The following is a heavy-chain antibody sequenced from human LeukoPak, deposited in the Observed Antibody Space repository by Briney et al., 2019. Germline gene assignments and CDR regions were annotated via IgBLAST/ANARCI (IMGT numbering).Heavy chain of an antibody. CDR1: GDSISNGGYY. CDR3: ARDKKDYYDSSGYYYFAFDI. CDR2: IYDSGTT. Sequence: SETLSLTCTVSGDSISNGGYYWSWIRLHPGKGLEWVGYIYDSGTTYYSPALQSRVAISVDTSKNQFSLKLSSVTAADTAVYYCARDKKDYYDSSGYYYFAFDIWGQGTMVNVSS. J-gene: IGHJ3*02. V-gene: IGHV4-31*03. D-gene: IGHD3-22*01.